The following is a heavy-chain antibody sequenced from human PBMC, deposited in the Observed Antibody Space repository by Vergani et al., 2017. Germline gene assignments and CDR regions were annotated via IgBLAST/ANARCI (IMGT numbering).Heavy chain of an antibody. D-gene: IGHD3-10*01. CDR1: GGTFSSYA. J-gene: IGHJ6*02. Sequence: QVQLVQSGAEVKKPGSSVKVSCKASGGTFSSYAISWVRQAPGQGLEWMGGIIPIFGTANYAQKFQGRVKITADESTSTAYMELSSLRSEDTAVYYCARDRSPGFGESRYGMDVWGQGTTVTVSS. CDR3: ARDRSPGFGESRYGMDV. V-gene: IGHV1-69*01. CDR2: IIPIFGTA.